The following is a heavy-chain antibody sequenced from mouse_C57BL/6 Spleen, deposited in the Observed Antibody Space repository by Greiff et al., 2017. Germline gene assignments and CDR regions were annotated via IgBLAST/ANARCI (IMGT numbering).Heavy chain of an antibody. CDR1: GFSLSTFGLG. J-gene: IGHJ4*01. Sequence: QVTLKVSGPGILQPSQTLRLTCSFSGFSLSTFGLGVGWIRQPSGKGLEWLAHTWWDDDKYYNPALKRRLTISKDTSKNHVFLKIANVDTADTATDYCARIAGYYGSSPITIAMDDWGKGTSVTVSS. CDR2: TWWDDDK. V-gene: IGHV8-8*01. CDR3: ARIAGYYGSSPITIAMDD. D-gene: IGHD1-1*01.